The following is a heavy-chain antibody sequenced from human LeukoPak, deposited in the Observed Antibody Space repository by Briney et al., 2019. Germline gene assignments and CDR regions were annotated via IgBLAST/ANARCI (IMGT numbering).Heavy chain of an antibody. CDR2: IYYSGST. Sequence: PPETLSLTCTVSGGSISSYYWSWIRQPPGKGLEWIGYIYYSGSTNYNPSLKSRVTISVDTSKNQISLKLSSVTAADTAVYYCARASGETGDHDYWGQGTLVTVSS. CDR1: GGSISSYY. J-gene: IGHJ4*02. CDR3: ARASGETGDHDY. D-gene: IGHD7-27*01. V-gene: IGHV4-59*08.